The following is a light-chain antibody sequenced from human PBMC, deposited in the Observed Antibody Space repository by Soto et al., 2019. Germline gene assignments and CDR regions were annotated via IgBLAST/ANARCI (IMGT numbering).Light chain of an antibody. Sequence: EIVLTQSPGTLSVSPGERATLSCRASQSISSSYLAWYQQKPGQAPRLLIYGASTRATGIPARFSGSGSGTEFTLTISSLQSEDFAVYYCQQHNNWPRTFGQGTKVDIK. CDR3: QQHNNWPRT. V-gene: IGKV3-15*01. J-gene: IGKJ1*01. CDR2: GAS. CDR1: QSISSS.